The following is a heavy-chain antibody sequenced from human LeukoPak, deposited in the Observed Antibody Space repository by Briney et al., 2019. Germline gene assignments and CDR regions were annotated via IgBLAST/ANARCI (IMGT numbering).Heavy chain of an antibody. Sequence: SVKVSCKASGGTFSSYAISWVRQAPGQGLEWMGGIIPIFGTAKYAQKFQGRVTITTDESTSTAYMELSSLRSEDTAVYYCARGSSSLSSYYYYKDVWGKGTTVTVSS. CDR3: ARGSSSLSSYYYYKDV. D-gene: IGHD6-6*01. V-gene: IGHV1-69*05. CDR1: GGTFSSYA. CDR2: IIPIFGTA. J-gene: IGHJ6*03.